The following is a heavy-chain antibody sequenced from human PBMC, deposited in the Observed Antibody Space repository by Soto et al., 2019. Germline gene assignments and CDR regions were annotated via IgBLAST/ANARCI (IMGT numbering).Heavy chain of an antibody. CDR2: IYHSGST. D-gene: IGHD1-26*01. CDR1: GYSISSGYY. J-gene: IGHJ5*02. V-gene: IGHV4-38-2*02. CDR3: AREGVGATNFPRFDP. Sequence: KTSETLSLTCAVSGYSISSGYYWGWIRQPPGKGLEWIGSIYHSGSTYYNPSLKSRVTISVDTSKNQFSLKLSPVTAADTAVYYCAREGVGATNFPRFDPWGQGTLVTVSS.